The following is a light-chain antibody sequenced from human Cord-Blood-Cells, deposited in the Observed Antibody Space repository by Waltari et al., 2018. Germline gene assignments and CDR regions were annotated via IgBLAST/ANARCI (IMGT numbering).Light chain of an antibody. CDR3: MQALQTPFT. Sequence: DIVMTKSPLFLPVTPGEPASIPCRLSQSLLHSNGYNYLDWYLQKPGQSPQLLIYLGSNRASGVPDRFSGSGSGTDFTLKISRVEAEDVGVYYCMQALQTPFTFGPGTKVDIK. CDR2: LGS. J-gene: IGKJ3*01. CDR1: QSLLHSNGYNY. V-gene: IGKV2-28*01.